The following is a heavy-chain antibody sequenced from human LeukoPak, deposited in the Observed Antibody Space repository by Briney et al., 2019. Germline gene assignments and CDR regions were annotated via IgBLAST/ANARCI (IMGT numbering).Heavy chain of an antibody. V-gene: IGHV4-30-4*01. Sequence: PSETLSLTCAVSGGSISSGDYYWSWIRQPPGKGLEWIGYIYYSGSTYYNPSLKGRVTISVDTSKNQFSLKLSSVTAADTAVYYCARGKGRITIFGVVDEAYGMDVWGQGTTVTVSS. CDR2: IYYSGST. D-gene: IGHD3-3*01. CDR3: ARGKGRITIFGVVDEAYGMDV. J-gene: IGHJ6*02. CDR1: GGSISSGDYY.